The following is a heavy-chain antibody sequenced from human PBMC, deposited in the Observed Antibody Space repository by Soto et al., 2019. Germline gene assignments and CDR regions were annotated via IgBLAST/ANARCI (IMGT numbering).Heavy chain of an antibody. Sequence: EGSLRLSCAASGFTFSSYAMSWVRQAPGKGLEWVSAISGSGGSTYYADSVKGRFTISRDNSKNTLYLQMNSLRAEDTAVYYCAKGRIFGVATPYYFDYWGQGTLVTVSS. CDR1: GFTFSSYA. V-gene: IGHV3-23*01. CDR3: AKGRIFGVATPYYFDY. D-gene: IGHD3-3*01. CDR2: ISGSGGST. J-gene: IGHJ4*02.